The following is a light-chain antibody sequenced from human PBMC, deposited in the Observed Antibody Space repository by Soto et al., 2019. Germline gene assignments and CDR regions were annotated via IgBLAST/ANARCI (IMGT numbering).Light chain of an antibody. CDR3: MQSLQTPRT. CDR2: LGS. V-gene: IGKV2-28*01. CDR1: QSLLHSNGYNY. Sequence: DLVMTQSPLSLPVTPGEPASIYCRSSQSLLHSNGYNYLDWYLQKPGQSPHLLIYLGSNRASGVPDRFSGSGSGTEFTLKISRVEAEDVGVYYCMQSLQTPRTFGQGTKVEIK. J-gene: IGKJ1*01.